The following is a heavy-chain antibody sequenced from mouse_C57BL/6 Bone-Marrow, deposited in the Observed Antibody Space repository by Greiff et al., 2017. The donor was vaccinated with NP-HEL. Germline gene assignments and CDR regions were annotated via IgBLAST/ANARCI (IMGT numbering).Heavy chain of an antibody. D-gene: IGHD4-1*01. Sequence: VQLQQSGPGLVKPSQSLSLTCSVTGYSITSGYYWNWIRQFPGNKLEWMGYISYDGSNNYNPSLKNRISITRDTSKNQFFLKLNSVTTEDTATYYCARELGRWGQGTTLTVSS. J-gene: IGHJ2*01. CDR3: ARELGR. CDR2: ISYDGSN. CDR1: GYSITSGYY. V-gene: IGHV3-6*01.